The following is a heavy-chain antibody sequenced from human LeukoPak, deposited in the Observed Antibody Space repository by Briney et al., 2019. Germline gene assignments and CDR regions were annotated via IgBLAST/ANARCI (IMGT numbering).Heavy chain of an antibody. CDR1: GFTFSSYA. D-gene: IGHD4-23*01. V-gene: IGHV3-30*04. CDR2: ISYDGSNK. CDR3: TRVNVNGGNEWYFDY. J-gene: IGHJ4*02. Sequence: GGSLRLSCAASGFTFSSYAMHWVRQAPGKGLEWVAVISYDGSNKYYADSVKGRFTISRDNSKNTLYLQMNSLRAEDTAVYYCTRVNVNGGNEWYFDYWGQGTLVTVSS.